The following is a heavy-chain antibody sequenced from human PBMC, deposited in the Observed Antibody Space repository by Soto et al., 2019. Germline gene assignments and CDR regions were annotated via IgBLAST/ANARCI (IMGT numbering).Heavy chain of an antibody. J-gene: IGHJ5*02. CDR2: INYRGTT. CDR1: GGPIINGHTY. Sequence: QVQLKESGPGLVKPSQTLSLTCTVSGGPIINGHTYLNWIRQHPEKGLEWLGYINYRGTTNYNPDLKSRILISIDTSKNQFSLSLTSVTAADTAVYYCARDAPEVATSWGQGTLVTVSS. D-gene: IGHD2-15*01. CDR3: ARDAPEVATS. V-gene: IGHV4-31*03.